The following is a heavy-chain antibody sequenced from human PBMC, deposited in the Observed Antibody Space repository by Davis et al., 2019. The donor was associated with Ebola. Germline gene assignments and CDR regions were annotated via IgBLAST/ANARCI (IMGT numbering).Heavy chain of an antibody. J-gene: IGHJ4*02. CDR1: GGSVSTGNYY. D-gene: IGHD5-18*01. V-gene: IGHV4-61*01. Sequence: SETLSLTCIVSGGSVSTGNYYWSWIRQPPGKELEWIGNIYHSGSTNYKPSLKSRVTISTDTSKNQFSLKVNSVTAADTAVYYCARYWSGYSYGFFDYWGQGTLVSVSS. CDR2: IYHSGST. CDR3: ARYWSGYSYGFFDY.